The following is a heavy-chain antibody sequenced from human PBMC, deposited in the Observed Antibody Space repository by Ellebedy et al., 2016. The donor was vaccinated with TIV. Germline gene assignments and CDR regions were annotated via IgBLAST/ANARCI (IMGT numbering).Heavy chain of an antibody. CDR3: AREGNTSMGRFYY. D-gene: IGHD5-18*01. J-gene: IGHJ4*02. CDR2: TYYRSKWYN. CDR1: GDSVSSNIAA. V-gene: IGHV6-1*01. Sequence: SQTLSHTCAISGDSVSSNIAAWDWIRQYPSRGLEWLGRTYYRSKWYNDYAVSVKSRITINPDTSKNQFSLQLNSVTAEDTAVYYCAREGNTSMGRFYYWGQGTLATVSS.